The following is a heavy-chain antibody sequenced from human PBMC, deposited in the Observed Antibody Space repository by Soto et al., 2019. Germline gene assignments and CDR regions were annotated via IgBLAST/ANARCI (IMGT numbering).Heavy chain of an antibody. V-gene: IGHV1-18*01. J-gene: IGHJ3*02. CDR1: GYTFTSYG. Sequence: ASVRVSCKASGYTFTSYGISWVRQAPGQGLEWMGWISAYNGNTNYAQKLQGRVTMTTDTSTSTAYMELRSLRSDDTAVYYCAGNLDYLAPFDIWGQGTMVTVSS. CDR3: AGNLDYLAPFDI. D-gene: IGHD4-17*01. CDR2: ISAYNGNT.